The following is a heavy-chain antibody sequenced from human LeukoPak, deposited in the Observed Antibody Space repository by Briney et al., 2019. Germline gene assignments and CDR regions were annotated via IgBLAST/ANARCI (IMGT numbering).Heavy chain of an antibody. V-gene: IGHV4-59*01. D-gene: IGHD4-23*01. CDR2: IYYSGST. CDR3: ARGGGNLGYYYYMDV. Sequence: PSETLSLTCTVSGGSISSYYWSWIRQPPGKGLEWIGYIYYSGSTNYNPSLKSRVTISVDTSKNQFSLKLSSATAADTAVYYCARGGGNLGYYYYMDVWGKGTTVTISS. J-gene: IGHJ6*03. CDR1: GGSISSYY.